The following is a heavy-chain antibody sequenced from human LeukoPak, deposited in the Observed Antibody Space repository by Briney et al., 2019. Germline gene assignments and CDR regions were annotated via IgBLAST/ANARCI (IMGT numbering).Heavy chain of an antibody. CDR2: ISHSGTT. J-gene: IGHJ4*02. CDR3: ARDYGHYFDY. CDR1: GYSISSGYY. Sequence: SETLSPTCAVSGYSISSGYYWGWIRQPPGKGLEWIASISHSGTTYYNPYLKSRVTISVDTSKNQFSLNLSSVTAADTAVYYWARDYGHYFDYWGQGTLVIVSS. V-gene: IGHV4-38-2*02. D-gene: IGHD3-10*01.